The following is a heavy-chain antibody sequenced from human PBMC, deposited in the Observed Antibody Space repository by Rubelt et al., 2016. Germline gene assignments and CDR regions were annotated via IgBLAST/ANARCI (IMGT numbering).Heavy chain of an antibody. Sequence: QVQLQESGPGLVKPSETLSLICTVSGGSISSNYWSWIRQPPGKGLEWIGYIYYSGSTNYNPSLKSRVTISGDTSKNHFSLKLSSVTAADTAVYYCARDGGDDEPDYWGQGTMVIVSS. V-gene: IGHV4-59*01. D-gene: IGHD5-12*01. CDR1: GGSISSNY. CDR3: ARDGGDDEPDY. J-gene: IGHJ4*02. CDR2: IYYSGST.